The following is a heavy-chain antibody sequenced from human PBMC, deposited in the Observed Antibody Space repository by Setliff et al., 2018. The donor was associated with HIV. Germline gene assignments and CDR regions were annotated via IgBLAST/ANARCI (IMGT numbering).Heavy chain of an antibody. CDR1: GCSFSSYW. J-gene: IGHJ4*02. V-gene: IGHV5-51*01. D-gene: IGHD3-10*01. CDR3: ARNHLNYASGNTKKSGAYYFDS. CDR2: IYPDDSDA. Sequence: PGESLKISCKGPGCSFSSYWNAGVRQMPGRGEEVRGLIYPDDSDASYNPSFHSQDASSANKTISTAYLQWSRLKAADSAIFYCARNHLNYASGNTKKSGAYYFDSWGQGTLVTVSS.